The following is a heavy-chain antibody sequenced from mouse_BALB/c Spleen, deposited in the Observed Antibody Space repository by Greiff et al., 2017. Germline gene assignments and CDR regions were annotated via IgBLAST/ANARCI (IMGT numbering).Heavy chain of an antibody. Sequence: EVQLVESGGDLVKPGGSLKLSCAASGFTFSSYGMSWVRQTPDKRLEWVATISSGGSYTYYPDSVKGRFTISRDNAKNTLYLQMSSLKSEDTAMYYCARQKGYRSYYAMDYWGQGTSVTVSS. V-gene: IGHV5-6*01. J-gene: IGHJ4*01. CDR3: ARQKGYRSYYAMDY. CDR2: ISSGGSYT. CDR1: GFTFSSYG. D-gene: IGHD2-14*01.